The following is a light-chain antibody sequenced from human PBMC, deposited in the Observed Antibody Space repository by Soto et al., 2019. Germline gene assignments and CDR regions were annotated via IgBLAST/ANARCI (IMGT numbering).Light chain of an antibody. Sequence: QSALTQPASVSGSPGQSITISCTGTSSDVGGYNYVSWYQQHPGKAPKLMIYDVSNWPSGVSNRLSGSKSGNTASLTISGLQAEDEADYYCSSYTSSSTPLFGGGTKLTVL. CDR3: SSYTSSSTPL. CDR2: DVS. J-gene: IGLJ2*01. CDR1: SSDVGGYNY. V-gene: IGLV2-14*01.